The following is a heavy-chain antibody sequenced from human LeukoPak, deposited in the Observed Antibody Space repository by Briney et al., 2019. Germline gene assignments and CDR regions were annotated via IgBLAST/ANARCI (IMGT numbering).Heavy chain of an antibody. Sequence: SETLSLTCTVSGGSISSGSYYWSWIRQPAGKGLEWIGRIYTSGSTNYNPSLKSRVTISVDTSKNQFSLKLSSVTAADTAVYYCARAKALDAFDIWGQGTMVTVSS. CDR3: ARAKALDAFDI. D-gene: IGHD6-6*01. CDR2: IYTSGST. CDR1: GGSISSGSYY. V-gene: IGHV4-61*02. J-gene: IGHJ3*02.